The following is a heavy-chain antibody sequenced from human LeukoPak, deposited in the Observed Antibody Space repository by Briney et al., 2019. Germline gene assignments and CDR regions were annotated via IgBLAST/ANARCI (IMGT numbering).Heavy chain of an antibody. Sequence: GGSLRLSCAASGFTFSSYAMHWVRQAPGKGLEWVAVISYDRSNKYYADSVKGRFTISRDNSKNTLYLQMNSLRAEDTAVYYCARFDIVVVVAATGALDYWGQGTLVTVSS. CDR3: ARFDIVVVVAATGALDY. V-gene: IGHV3-30-3*01. D-gene: IGHD2-15*01. J-gene: IGHJ4*02. CDR2: ISYDRSNK. CDR1: GFTFSSYA.